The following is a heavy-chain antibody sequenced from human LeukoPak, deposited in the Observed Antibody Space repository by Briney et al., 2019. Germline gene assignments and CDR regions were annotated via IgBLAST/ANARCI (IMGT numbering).Heavy chain of an antibody. D-gene: IGHD2-15*01. CDR2: IGTAGDT. Sequence: GGSLRLSCAASGFTFSSYDMPWVRQATGKGLEWVSAIGTAGDTYYSGSVKGRFIISRENAKSSLYLQMNSLRVGDTALYYCTRGGRDGFDIWGQGTMVTVSS. J-gene: IGHJ3*02. V-gene: IGHV3-13*01. CDR3: TRGGRDGFDI. CDR1: GFTFSSYD.